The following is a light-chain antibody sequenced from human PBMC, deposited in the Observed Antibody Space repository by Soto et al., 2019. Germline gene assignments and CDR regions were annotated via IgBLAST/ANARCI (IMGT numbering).Light chain of an antibody. V-gene: IGLV2-14*01. CDR2: EVS. CDR3: NSYTSKSTGV. J-gene: IGLJ1*01. CDR1: SSDVGGYNY. Sequence: SALTQPASVSGSPGQSITISCTGTSSDVGGYNYVSWYQQHPGKAPKPIIYEVSNRPSAGSNRFSGSKSGNTASLTSSGLYAEVEADYYCNSYTSKSTGVFGTGTKLTVL.